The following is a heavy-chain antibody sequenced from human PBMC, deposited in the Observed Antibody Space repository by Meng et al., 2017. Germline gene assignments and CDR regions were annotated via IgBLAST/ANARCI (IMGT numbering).Heavy chain of an antibody. V-gene: IGHV4-38-2*02. Sequence: SETLSLTCTVSGYSISSGYYWGWIRQPPGKGLEWIGSIYHSGSTYYNPSLKSRVTISVDTSKNQFSLKLSSVTAADTAVYYCARDPDDFWSGYLDYWGQGTLVTVSS. D-gene: IGHD3-3*01. CDR3: ARDPDDFWSGYLDY. CDR1: GYSISSGYY. J-gene: IGHJ4*02. CDR2: IYHSGST.